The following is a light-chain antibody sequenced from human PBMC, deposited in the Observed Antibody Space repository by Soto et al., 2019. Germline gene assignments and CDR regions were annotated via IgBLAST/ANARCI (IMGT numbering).Light chain of an antibody. CDR3: AAGDDSLNGDV. J-gene: IGLJ1*01. Sequence: QSVLTQPPSASGTPGQRVTISCSGSSSNIGSNTVNWYQQLPGTAPKLLIYSNNQRPSGVPDRFSGSNSGTSTSLAIRGLHSEVEADYYCAAGDDSLNGDVFGTGTKVTVL. V-gene: IGLV1-44*01. CDR1: SSNIGSNT. CDR2: SNN.